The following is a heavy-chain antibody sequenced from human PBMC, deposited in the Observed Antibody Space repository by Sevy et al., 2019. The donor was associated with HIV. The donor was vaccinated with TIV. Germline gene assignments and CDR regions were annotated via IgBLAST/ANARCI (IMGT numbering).Heavy chain of an antibody. J-gene: IGHJ4*02. CDR3: AHETFGRFES. Sequence: GGSLRLSCAASRFSFSSSWMNCVRQAPGKGLEWVAKIKGDGSDKHYVDSVEGRFTISRDNAKNLLYLQMNSLRVEDTAVYYCAHETFGRFESWGQGTLVTVSS. CDR2: IKGDGSDK. CDR1: RFSFSSSW. D-gene: IGHD3-16*01. V-gene: IGHV3-7*01.